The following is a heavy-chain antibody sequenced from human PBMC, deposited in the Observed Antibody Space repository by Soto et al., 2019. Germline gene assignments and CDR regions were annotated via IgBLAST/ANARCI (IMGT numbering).Heavy chain of an antibody. CDR2: ISWNSGSI. V-gene: IGHV3-9*01. D-gene: IGHD2-2*02. J-gene: IGHJ4*02. CDR3: PKDQYCSSTSCYNGYDY. CDR1: GFTFDDYA. Sequence: PGGSLRLSCAASGFTFDDYAMHWVRQAPGKGLEWVSGISWNSGSIGYADSVKGRFTISRDNAKNSLYLQMNSLRAEDTALYYCPKDQYCSSTSCYNGYDYWGLGTLVTVSS.